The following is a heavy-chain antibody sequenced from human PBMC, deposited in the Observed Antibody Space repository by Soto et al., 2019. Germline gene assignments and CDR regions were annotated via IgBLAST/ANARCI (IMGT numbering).Heavy chain of an antibody. D-gene: IGHD6-13*01. Sequence: PRGSLRLSCAASGFTFTSYTMNWFRQAPGKGLEWVSSISSSSDYIYYADSMKGRVTISRDNAKNSLFLDMNSLTGEDTAVYYCARARVYATGPLDFWGQGTLVTVSS. CDR3: ARARVYATGPLDF. CDR2: ISSSSDYI. V-gene: IGHV3-21*06. CDR1: GFTFTSYT. J-gene: IGHJ4*02.